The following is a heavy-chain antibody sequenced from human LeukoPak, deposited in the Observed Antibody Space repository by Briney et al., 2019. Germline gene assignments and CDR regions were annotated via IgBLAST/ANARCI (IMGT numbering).Heavy chain of an antibody. J-gene: IGHJ4*02. CDR1: GFTFSSYA. CDR3: ARSQYGDYANDY. V-gene: IGHV3-30*04. Sequence: GRSLRLSCAASGFTFSSYAMHWVRQAPGKGLEWVAVISYDGSNKFYADSVKGRFTISRDNAKNSLYLQMNSLRAEDTAVYYCARSQYGDYANDYWGQGTLVTVSS. CDR2: ISYDGSNK. D-gene: IGHD4-17*01.